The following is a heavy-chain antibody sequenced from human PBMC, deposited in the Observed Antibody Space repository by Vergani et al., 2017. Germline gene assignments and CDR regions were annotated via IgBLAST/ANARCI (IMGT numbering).Heavy chain of an antibody. J-gene: IGHJ4*02. CDR2: FSGSGGST. Sequence: EVQLVESGGGVVRPGGSLRLSCAASGFTFDDYGMSWVGQAPGKGLEWVSGFSGSGGSTYYADSVKGRFTISRDNSKNTLYLQMNSLRAEDMAVYYCAKVRGGEVGARCNDYWGQGTLVTVSS. V-gene: IGHV3-23*04. D-gene: IGHD1-26*01. CDR3: AKVRGGEVGARCNDY. CDR1: GFTFDDYG.